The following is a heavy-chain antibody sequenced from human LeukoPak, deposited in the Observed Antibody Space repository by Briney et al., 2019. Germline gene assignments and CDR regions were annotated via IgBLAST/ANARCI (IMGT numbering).Heavy chain of an antibody. CDR3: TKDRVWNSFDS. CDR2: INTDGSST. D-gene: IGHD1-1*01. J-gene: IGHJ4*02. Sequence: GGSLRLSCAASGFTFSNHWMNWVRQAPGKGLVWVSRINTDGSSTTYADSVKGRFTISRDNAKNTLYLQMDSLKNEDTAVYYCTKDRVWNSFDSWGQGTLVTVSS. V-gene: IGHV3-74*01. CDR1: GFTFSNHW.